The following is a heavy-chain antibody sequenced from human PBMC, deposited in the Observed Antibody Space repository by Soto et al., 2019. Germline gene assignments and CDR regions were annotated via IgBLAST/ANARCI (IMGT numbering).Heavy chain of an antibody. D-gene: IGHD3-22*01. V-gene: IGHV4-59*01. CDR2: IYYSGST. J-gene: IGHJ5*02. Sequence: SETLSLTCTVSGGSISSYYWSWIRQPPGKGLEWIGYIYYSGSTNYNPSLKSRATISVDTSKNQFSLKLSSVTAADTAVYYCAREYYYDSSGYYPPWFDPWGQGTLVTVSS. CDR3: AREYYYDSSGYYPPWFDP. CDR1: GGSISSYY.